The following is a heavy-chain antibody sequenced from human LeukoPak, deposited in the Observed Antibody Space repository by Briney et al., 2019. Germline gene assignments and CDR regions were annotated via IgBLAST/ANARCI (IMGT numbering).Heavy chain of an antibody. J-gene: IGHJ4*02. CDR2: ISAYNGNT. CDR1: GYTFTSYG. CDR3: ARRLGYCSSTSCPSDY. V-gene: IGHV1-18*01. Sequence: ASVKVPCKASGYTFTSYGISWVRQAPGQGLEWMGWISAYNGNTNYAQKLQGRVTMTTDTSTSTAYMELRSLRSDDTAVYYCARRLGYCSSTSCPSDYWGQGTLVTVSS. D-gene: IGHD2-2*01.